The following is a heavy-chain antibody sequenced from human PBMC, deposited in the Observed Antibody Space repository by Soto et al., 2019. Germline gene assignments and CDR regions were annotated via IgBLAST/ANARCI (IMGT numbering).Heavy chain of an antibody. D-gene: IGHD3-9*01. CDR2: ISGSGGST. Sequence: GGSLRLSCAASGFTFSSYAMSWVRQAPGKGLEWVSAISGSGGSTYYADSVKGRFTISRDNSKNTLYLQMNSLRAEDTAVYYCAKEGDFDILTGYHPITLYYFDYWGQGTLVTVSS. CDR3: AKEGDFDILTGYHPITLYYFDY. J-gene: IGHJ4*02. CDR1: GFTFSSYA. V-gene: IGHV3-23*01.